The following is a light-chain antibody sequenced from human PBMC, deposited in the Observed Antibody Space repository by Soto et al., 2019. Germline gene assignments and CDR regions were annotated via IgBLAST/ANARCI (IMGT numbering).Light chain of an antibody. CDR3: QQRNIWPPVT. Sequence: EIVLTQSPSTLSLSPLQRATLSXXXSQSVSSYLAWYQQKPGQAPRLLIYDASNRATGTPARFSGSGSGSDFTLTISSLEPEDSAVYYCQQRNIWPPVTFGHGTRLEIK. V-gene: IGKV3-11*01. CDR2: DAS. CDR1: QSVSSY. J-gene: IGKJ5*01.